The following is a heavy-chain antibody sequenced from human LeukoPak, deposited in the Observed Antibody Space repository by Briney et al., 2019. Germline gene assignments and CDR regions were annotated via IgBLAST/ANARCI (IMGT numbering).Heavy chain of an antibody. CDR3: AVAYGMDV. J-gene: IGHJ6*02. D-gene: IGHD5-12*01. CDR1: GGSISSSNHY. V-gene: IGHV4-39*01. Sequence: PSETLSLTYTVSGGSISSSNHYWGWIRQPPGQGLEWIGSIYYSGSIYYNPSLKSRVTISVDTSKNQFSLKLSSVTAADTAVYYCAVAYGMDVWGQGTTVTVSS. CDR2: IYYSGSI.